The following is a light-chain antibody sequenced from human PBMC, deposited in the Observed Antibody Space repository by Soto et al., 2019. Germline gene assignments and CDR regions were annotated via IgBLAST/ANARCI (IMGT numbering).Light chain of an antibody. CDR1: SSDVGGYNY. V-gene: IGLV2-8*01. Sequence: QSALTQPPSASGSPGQSVTISCTGTSSDVGGYNYVSWYQQYPVKVPKLIIYEVSERPSGFPDLFSGSKAGIAASLTVSGPRAEDEADYYCSSSAGTAYVFGTGTRSPS. CDR2: EVS. J-gene: IGLJ1*01. CDR3: SSSAGTAYV.